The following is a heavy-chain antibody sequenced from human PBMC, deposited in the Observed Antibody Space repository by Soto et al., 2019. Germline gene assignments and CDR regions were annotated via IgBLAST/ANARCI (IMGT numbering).Heavy chain of an antibody. CDR3: AKERAGSGR. Sequence: QVQLPQWGAGLLKPSEPLSLTCAVYGGSFRGYYWSWIRQPPGKGLEWIGEINNSGSTNYNPSLQSPVTISVDTSTNQFSLMLSSVTAADTAVYYCAKERAGSGRWGKGTVVTVSA. V-gene: IGHV4-34*01. J-gene: IGHJ5*02. CDR2: INNSGST. CDR1: GGSFRGYY.